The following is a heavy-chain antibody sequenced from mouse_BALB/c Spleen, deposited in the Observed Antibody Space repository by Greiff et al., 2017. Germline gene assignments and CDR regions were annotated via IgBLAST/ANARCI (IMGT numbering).Heavy chain of an antibody. D-gene: IGHD1-1*01. CDR2: INPYNDGT. J-gene: IGHJ2*01. V-gene: IGHV1-14*01. CDR3: ARWYYGSSYSFDY. CDR1: GYTFTSYV. Sequence: VQLKESGPELVKPGASVKMSCKASGYTFTSYVMHWVKQKPGQGLEWIGYINPYNDGTKYNEKFKGKATLTSDKSSSTAYMELSSLTSEDSAVYYCARWYYGSSYSFDYWGQGTTLTVSS.